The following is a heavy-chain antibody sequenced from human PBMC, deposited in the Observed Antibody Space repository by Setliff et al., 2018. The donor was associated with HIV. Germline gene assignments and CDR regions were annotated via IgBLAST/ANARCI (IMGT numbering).Heavy chain of an antibody. CDR2: FDLAEDEI. V-gene: IGHV1-24*01. Sequence: ASVKVSCKVSGYTFIELSRHWVRQAPGKGLEWMGGFDLAEDEITYAQKFQGRVTMTEDTSIDTAYMELSSLTSEDTAVYYCAMGNSSWPYDGFDIWGQGTLVTVS. D-gene: IGHD6-13*01. CDR1: GYTFIELS. J-gene: IGHJ3*02. CDR3: AMGNSSWPYDGFDI.